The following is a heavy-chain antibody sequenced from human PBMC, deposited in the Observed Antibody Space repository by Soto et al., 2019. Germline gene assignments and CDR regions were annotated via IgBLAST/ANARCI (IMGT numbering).Heavy chain of an antibody. D-gene: IGHD3-22*01. CDR3: AKGSNRNYYDSSGYGGYYYYYGMDV. V-gene: IGHV3-23*01. J-gene: IGHJ6*02. Sequence: GGSLRLSCAASGFTFSSYAMSWVRQAPGKGLEWVSAISGSGGSTYYADSVKGRFTISRDNSKNTLYLQMNSLRAEDTAVYYCAKGSNRNYYDSSGYGGYYYYYGMDVWGRGTTVTVSS. CDR1: GFTFSSYA. CDR2: ISGSGGST.